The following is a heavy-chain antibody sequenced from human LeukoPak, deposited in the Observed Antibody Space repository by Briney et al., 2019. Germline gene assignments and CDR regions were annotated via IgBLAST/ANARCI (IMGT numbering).Heavy chain of an antibody. Sequence: GGSLRLSCVASGFTFSNYWVAWVRQPPGKGLEWVAHIKQDGSEKYYVDSVKGRFTISRDNAKKSLYLQMNSLRAEDTAVYYCARDQSFATSDAFDVWGQGTMVTVSS. J-gene: IGHJ3*01. V-gene: IGHV3-7*05. CDR2: IKQDGSEK. CDR1: GFTFSNYW. CDR3: ARDQSFATSDAFDV. D-gene: IGHD3-16*01.